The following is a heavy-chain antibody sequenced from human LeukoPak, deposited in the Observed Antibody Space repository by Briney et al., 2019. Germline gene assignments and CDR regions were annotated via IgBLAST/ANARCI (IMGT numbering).Heavy chain of an antibody. Sequence: GGSLRLSCAASGFTFSSYEMNWVRQAPGKGLEWVSYISSSGSTIFYADSVKGRFTISRDNAKTSLYLQMNSLRAEDTAVYYCANPVGYGDAFDIWGQGTMVTVSS. CDR2: ISSSGSTI. D-gene: IGHD5-12*01. J-gene: IGHJ3*02. CDR1: GFTFSSYE. V-gene: IGHV3-48*03. CDR3: ANPVGYGDAFDI.